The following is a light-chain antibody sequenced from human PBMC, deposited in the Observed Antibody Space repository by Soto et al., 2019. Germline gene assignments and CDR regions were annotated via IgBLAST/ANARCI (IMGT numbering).Light chain of an antibody. CDR3: ATWDDSLSGRV. CDR2: RNN. CDR1: SSNIGSNY. J-gene: IGLJ3*02. Sequence: QSVLTQPPSASGTPGQSLTISCSGSSSNIGSNYVYWYQQLPGTAPKLLIYRNNQRPSGVPDRFSGSKSGTSASLAISGLRSEDEADYYCATWDDSLSGRVFGGGTKVTVL. V-gene: IGLV1-47*01.